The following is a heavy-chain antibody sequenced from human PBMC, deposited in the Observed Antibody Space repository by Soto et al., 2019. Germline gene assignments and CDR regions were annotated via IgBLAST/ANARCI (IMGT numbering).Heavy chain of an antibody. CDR3: AREGYNFGPFDY. CDR2: IYHSGST. V-gene: IGHV4-4*02. D-gene: IGHD5-18*01. J-gene: IGHJ4*02. CDR1: GGSINSRYW. Sequence: SETLSLTCAVSGGSINSRYWWSWVRQSPGKGLEWIGEIYHSGSTNYNPSLKSRVTISVDKSKNQFSLNLSSVTAADTAVYYCAREGYNFGPFDYWGQGALVTVSS.